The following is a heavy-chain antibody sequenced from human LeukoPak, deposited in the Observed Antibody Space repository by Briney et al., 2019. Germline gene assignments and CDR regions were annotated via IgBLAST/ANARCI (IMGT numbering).Heavy chain of an antibody. CDR1: GYTFTSYY. CDR2: INPNSGGT. D-gene: IGHD5-12*01. Sequence: ASVKVSCKASGYTFTSYYMHWVRQAPGQGLEWMGWINPNSGGTNYAQKFQGRVTMTRDTSISTAYMELSRLRSDDTAVYYCARDGVATISNYYYYYYMDVWGKGTTVTVSS. CDR3: ARDGVATISNYYYYYYMDV. V-gene: IGHV1-2*02. J-gene: IGHJ6*03.